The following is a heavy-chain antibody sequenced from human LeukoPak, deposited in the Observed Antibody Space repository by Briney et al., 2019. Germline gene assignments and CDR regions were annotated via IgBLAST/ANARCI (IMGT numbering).Heavy chain of an antibody. Sequence: GESLKISCKGSGYIFTSYWIAWVRQMRGKGLEWIRLIYPGDSDTTYSPSFQGQVTISADKSISTAFLQWSSLRASDTAMYYCARRAHLRDNYFDYWGQGTLVTVSS. CDR2: IYPGDSDT. D-gene: IGHD3-9*01. CDR1: GYIFTSYW. V-gene: IGHV5-51*01. CDR3: ARRAHLRDNYFDY. J-gene: IGHJ4*02.